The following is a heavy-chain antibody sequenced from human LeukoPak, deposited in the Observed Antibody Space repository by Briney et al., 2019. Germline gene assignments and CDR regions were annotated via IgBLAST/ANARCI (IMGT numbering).Heavy chain of an antibody. Sequence: SEALSLTCTVSLGSISTYYWSWIRQPPRKGLECIGHIYYRWYYNYNPSRKSRVTISVDTSKNQFSLKLGSVNAADTAVYYCAGLGASGNGYLSWFDPWGQGTLVTVSS. CDR2: IYYRWYY. CDR1: LGSISTYY. D-gene: IGHD3-22*01. CDR3: AGLGASGNGYLSWFDP. V-gene: IGHV4-59*01. J-gene: IGHJ5*02.